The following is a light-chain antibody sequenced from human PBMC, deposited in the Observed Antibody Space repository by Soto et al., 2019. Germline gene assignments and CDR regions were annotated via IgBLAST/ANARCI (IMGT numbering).Light chain of an antibody. CDR3: QQYNNWPKT. CDR1: QSVSSN. Sequence: EIVMTQSPATLSVSPGERATLSCRASQSVSSNLAWYQQKPGQAPRLLIYGASTRATVIPARFSGSGYGTEFTLTIGSMQSEDFAVYDCQQYNNWPKTFGQGTKLEIK. CDR2: GAS. J-gene: IGKJ2*01. V-gene: IGKV3-15*01.